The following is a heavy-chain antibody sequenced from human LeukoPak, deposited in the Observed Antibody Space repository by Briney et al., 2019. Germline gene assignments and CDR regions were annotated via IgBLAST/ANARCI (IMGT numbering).Heavy chain of an antibody. CDR1: GFTFSRCG. CDR2: IRYDGSNK. CDR3: ARASYDYIWGTTDY. D-gene: IGHD3-16*01. V-gene: IGHV3-30*02. J-gene: IGHJ4*02. Sequence: GGSLRLSCAASGFTFSRCGRHWVRQAPGKGLEWVAFIRYDGSNKHYTDSVKGRFTISRDDSRNTVHLQMNSLRAEDTAVYYCARASYDYIWGTTDYWGQGILVTVSS.